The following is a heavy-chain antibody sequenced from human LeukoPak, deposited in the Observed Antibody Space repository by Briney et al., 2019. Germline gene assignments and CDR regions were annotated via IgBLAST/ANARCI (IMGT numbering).Heavy chain of an antibody. D-gene: IGHD6-6*01. CDR3: AKEYSSSSYHFDH. Sequence: GGSLRLSCAASGFTFSSCGMTWVRQAPGKGLEWVSSISGSDDGTYYADSVKGRFTISRDNAKNSLYLQMNSLRAEDTAVYYCAKEYSSSSYHFDHWGQGTLVTVSS. J-gene: IGHJ4*02. CDR1: GFTFSSCG. V-gene: IGHV3-23*01. CDR2: ISGSDDGT.